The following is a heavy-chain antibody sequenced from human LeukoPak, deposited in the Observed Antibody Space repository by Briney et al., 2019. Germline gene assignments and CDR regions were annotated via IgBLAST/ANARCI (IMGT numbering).Heavy chain of an antibody. CDR2: ISAYNGNT. Sequence: ASVKVSCKASGYTFTSYGISWVRQAPGQGLEWMGWISAYNGNTNYAQKFQERVTITRDMSTSTAYMELSSLRSEDTAVYYCAASPIRVYYGDYVRPSDYYYGMDVWGQGTTVTVSS. CDR3: AASPIRVYYGDYVRPSDYYYGMDV. CDR1: GYTFTSYG. J-gene: IGHJ6*02. V-gene: IGHV1-18*01. D-gene: IGHD4-17*01.